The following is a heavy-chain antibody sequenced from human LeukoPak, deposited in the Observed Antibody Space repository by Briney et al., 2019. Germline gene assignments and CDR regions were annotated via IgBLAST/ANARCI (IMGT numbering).Heavy chain of an antibody. J-gene: IGHJ4*02. Sequence: SETLSLTRTVAGGSISSSGYYWGWIRQPPGKGLEWIGSFYYSGSTYYNPSLKSRVTISIDTSRNHFSLKLNSVTAADTAVYYCASVRYDFWSGYSRWGQGTLVTVSS. D-gene: IGHD3-3*01. V-gene: IGHV4-39*02. CDR1: GGSISSSGYY. CDR3: ASVRYDFWSGYSR. CDR2: FYYSGST.